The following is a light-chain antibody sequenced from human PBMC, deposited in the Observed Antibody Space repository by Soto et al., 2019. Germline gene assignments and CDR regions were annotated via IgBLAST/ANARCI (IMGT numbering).Light chain of an antibody. CDR3: QQYNSYSET. CDR1: QSISSW. Sequence: DIQMIQSPSTLSASVGDRVTITCRASQSISSWLAWYQQKPGKAPKLLIYKASSLESGVPSRFSGSGSGTEFTLTISSLQPDDFATYYCQQYNSYSETFGQGTKVDIQ. J-gene: IGKJ1*01. CDR2: KAS. V-gene: IGKV1-5*03.